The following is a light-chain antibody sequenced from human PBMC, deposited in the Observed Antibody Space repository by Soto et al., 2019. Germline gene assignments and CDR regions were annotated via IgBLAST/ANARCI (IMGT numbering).Light chain of an antibody. CDR2: SHN. V-gene: IGLV1-44*01. CDR1: SPNIGSNS. J-gene: IGLJ3*02. Sequence: SVLTQPPSASGTPGQRVTISCSGSSPNIGSNSVNWYQQLPGRAPKLLIYSHNQRPSGVPDRFSGSRSGTSASLAISGLQSEDEADYYCATWDDSLNGVVFGGGTKLTVL. CDR3: ATWDDSLNGVV.